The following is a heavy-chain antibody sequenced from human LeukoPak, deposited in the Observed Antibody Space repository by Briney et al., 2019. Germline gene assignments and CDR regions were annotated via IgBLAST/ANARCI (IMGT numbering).Heavy chain of an antibody. J-gene: IGHJ6*02. CDR3: ARDGQYQLLTYYYGMDV. CDR2: INHSGST. Sequence: PSETLSLTCAAYGGSFSGYYWSWIRQPPGKGLEWIGEINHSGSTNYNPSLKSRVTISVDTSKNQFSLKLSSVTAADTAVYYCARDGQYQLLTYYYGMDVWGQGTTVTVSS. V-gene: IGHV4-34*01. CDR1: GGSFSGYY. D-gene: IGHD2-2*01.